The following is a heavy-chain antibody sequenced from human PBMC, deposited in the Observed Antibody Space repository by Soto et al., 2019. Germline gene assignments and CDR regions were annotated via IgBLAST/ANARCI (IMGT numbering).Heavy chain of an antibody. CDR3: AGDSGKSIAVAALDY. V-gene: IGHV1-69*08. J-gene: IGHJ4*02. D-gene: IGHD6-19*01. Sequence: QVQLVQSGAEVKKPGSSVKVSCKASGGTFSSYTISWVRQAPGQGLEWMGRIIPILGIANYAQKFQGRVTITADKSTSTAYMELSSLRSEDTAVYYCAGDSGKSIAVAALDYWGQGTLVTVSS. CDR1: GGTFSSYT. CDR2: IIPILGIA.